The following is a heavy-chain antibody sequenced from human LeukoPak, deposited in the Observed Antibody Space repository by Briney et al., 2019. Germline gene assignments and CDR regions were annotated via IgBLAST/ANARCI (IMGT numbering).Heavy chain of an antibody. V-gene: IGHV4-38-2*02. D-gene: IGHD3-10*01. Sequence: PSETLSLTCTVSRYSISTNHFWGWIRQAPGKGLEWIGSISHTGSAYYNPSLKSRISLSVDTSNNQFSLRLSSVTAADTAVYYCARDPWAEIYFVSGSHYLPGDYWGQGMLVTVSS. CDR3: ARDPWAEIYFVSGSHYLPGDY. J-gene: IGHJ4*02. CDR2: ISHTGSA. CDR1: RYSISTNHF.